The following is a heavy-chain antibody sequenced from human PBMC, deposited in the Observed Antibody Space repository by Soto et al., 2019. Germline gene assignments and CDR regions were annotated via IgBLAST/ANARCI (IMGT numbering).Heavy chain of an antibody. CDR3: AKDTTYYYDSSGYYGP. J-gene: IGHJ4*02. Sequence: GGSLRLSCAASGFTFSSYGMHWVRQAPGKGLEWVAVISYDGSNKYYADSVKGRFTISRDNSKNTLYLQMNSLRAEDTAVYYCAKDTTYYYDSSGYYGPWGQGALVTVSS. CDR1: GFTFSSYG. V-gene: IGHV3-30*18. CDR2: ISYDGSNK. D-gene: IGHD3-22*01.